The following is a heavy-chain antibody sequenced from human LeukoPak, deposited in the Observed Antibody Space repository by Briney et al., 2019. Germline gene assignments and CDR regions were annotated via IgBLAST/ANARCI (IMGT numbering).Heavy chain of an antibody. CDR3: ARGHYGDRFDN. D-gene: IGHD3-10*01. V-gene: IGHV3-53*01. CDR2: IYSDGNT. J-gene: IGHJ4*02. CDR1: GFTVSSHY. Sequence: PGGSLRLSCAAPGFTVSSHYMTWVRQTPGKGLEWVSVIYSDGNTYYADSVKGRFTISRDNSKNTLYLQMNCLRAEDTAVYYCARGHYGDRFDNWGQGTLVTVSS.